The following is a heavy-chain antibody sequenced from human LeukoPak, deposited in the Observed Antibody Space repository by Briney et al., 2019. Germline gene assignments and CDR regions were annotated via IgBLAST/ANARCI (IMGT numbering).Heavy chain of an antibody. CDR2: IYYSGST. CDR3: ARGARARYFDY. D-gene: IGHD5-12*01. CDR1: GGSITSGEHY. Sequence: SQTLSLTCTVSGGSITSGEHYWNWIRQPPGKGLEWIGYIYYSGSTYYNPSLKSRVTISVDTSKNQFSLKLSSVTAADTAVYYCARGARARYFDYWGQGTLVTVSS. J-gene: IGHJ4*02. V-gene: IGHV4-30-4*01.